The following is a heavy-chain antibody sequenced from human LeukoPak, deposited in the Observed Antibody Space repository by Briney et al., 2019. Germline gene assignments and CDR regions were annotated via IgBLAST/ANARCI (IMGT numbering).Heavy chain of an antibody. CDR3: ARLGDYGMDV. CDR1: GYTFTSYW. V-gene: IGHV5-51*01. J-gene: IGHJ6*02. CDR2: INPADSDT. Sequence: ASVKVSCKASGYTFTSYWIGWVRQMPGKGLEWMGIINPADSDTRYSPSFQGRVTISTDKSISTAYLQWSSLKASDTAMYYCARLGDYGMDVWGQGTTVAVSS.